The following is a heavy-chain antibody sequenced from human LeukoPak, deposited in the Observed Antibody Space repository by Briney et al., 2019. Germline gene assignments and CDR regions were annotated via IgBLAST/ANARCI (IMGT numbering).Heavy chain of an antibody. V-gene: IGHV4-30-4*01. J-gene: IGHJ4*02. CDR2: IYYSGST. D-gene: IGHD3-22*01. CDR1: GGSISSGDYY. CDR3: ARGESGYYYAVDY. Sequence: PSQTLSLTRTVSGGSISSGDYYWSWIRQPPGKGLEWIGYIYYSGSTYYNPSLKSRVTISVDTSKNQFSLKLSSVTAADTAVYYCARGESGYYYAVDYWGQGTLVTVSS.